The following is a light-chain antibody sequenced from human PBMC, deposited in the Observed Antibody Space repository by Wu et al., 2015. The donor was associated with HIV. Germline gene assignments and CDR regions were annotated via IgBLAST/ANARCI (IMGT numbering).Light chain of an antibody. CDR1: ENIRDF. J-gene: IGKJ1*01. Sequence: DVQMTQSPSSLSASVGDRVTITCRASENIRDFLNWYQQKPGQAPKLLIYAASSLQSGVPSRFRGSGSGTDFTLTISSLQPEDFGTYYCQQSYNTPPWTFGQGT. CDR2: AAS. V-gene: IGKV1-39*01. CDR3: QQSYNTPPWT.